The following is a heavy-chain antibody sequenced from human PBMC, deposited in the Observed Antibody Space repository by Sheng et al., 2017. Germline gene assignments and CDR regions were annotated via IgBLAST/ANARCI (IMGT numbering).Heavy chain of an antibody. V-gene: IGHV3-30-3*01. D-gene: IGHD2-15*01. CDR3: ARGGRVVSGDAFDI. J-gene: IGHJ3*02. Sequence: QVQLVESGGGVVQPGRSLRLSCAASGFTFSSYAMHWVRQAPGKGLEWVAVISYDGSNKYYADSVKGRFTISRDNSKNTLYLQMNSLRAEDTAVYYCARGGRVVSGDAFDIWGQGTMVTVSS. CDR2: ISYDGSNK. CDR1: GFTFSSYA.